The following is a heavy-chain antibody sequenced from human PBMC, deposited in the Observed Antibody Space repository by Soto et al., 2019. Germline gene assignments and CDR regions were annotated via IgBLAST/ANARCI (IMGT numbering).Heavy chain of an antibody. CDR1: GFTFSRYW. J-gene: IGHJ4*02. Sequence: EVQLVESGGGLVQPGGSLRVSCAGAGFTFSRYWMSWVRQAPGKGLEWVANIKEDGSEKYYVDSVNGRFTISRDNAKNSLYLPMINLGPEEVAVYYCTRGQDQPGDSWGQGTLVAVSS. V-gene: IGHV3-7*01. D-gene: IGHD2-2*01. CDR2: IKEDGSEK. CDR3: TRGQDQPGDS.